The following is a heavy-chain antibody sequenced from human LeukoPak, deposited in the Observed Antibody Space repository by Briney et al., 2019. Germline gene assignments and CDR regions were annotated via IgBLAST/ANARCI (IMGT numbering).Heavy chain of an antibody. CDR2: FDPEDGET. CDR1: GYTFTNYY. D-gene: IGHD3-16*02. Sequence: ASVKVSCKASGYTFTNYYIHWVRQAPGKGLEWMGGFDPEDGETIYAQKFQGRVTMTEDTSTDTAYMELSSLRSEDTAVYYCARGRRNIWESYLLNWGQGTLVTVSS. V-gene: IGHV1-24*01. CDR3: ARGRRNIWESYLLN. J-gene: IGHJ4*02.